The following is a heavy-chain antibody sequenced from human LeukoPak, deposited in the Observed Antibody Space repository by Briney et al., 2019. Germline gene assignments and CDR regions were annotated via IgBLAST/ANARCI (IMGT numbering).Heavy chain of an antibody. J-gene: IGHJ4*02. V-gene: IGHV1-18*01. Sequence: ASEKVSCEASGYTFTSYGISWVRQAPGQGLEWMGWISAYNGNTNYAQKLQGRVTMTTDTSTSTAYMELRSLRSDDTAVYYCARDETIFGVVINRAFDSWGQGTLVTVSS. CDR2: ISAYNGNT. CDR1: GYTFTSYG. CDR3: ARDETIFGVVINRAFDS. D-gene: IGHD3-3*01.